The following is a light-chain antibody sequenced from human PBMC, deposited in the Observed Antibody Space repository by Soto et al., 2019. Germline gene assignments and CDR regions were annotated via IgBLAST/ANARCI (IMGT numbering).Light chain of an antibody. V-gene: IGKV3-15*01. CDR1: QSVSSN. Sequence: EIVMTQSPATLSVSPGERATLSCRASQSVSSNLAWYQQKPGQAPRLLIYGTSTRATGIHARFSGSGSGTEFTLPISPLQSEDFAVYYCRHYNNWPRTFVQGTKVEIK. CDR2: GTS. J-gene: IGKJ1*01. CDR3: RHYNNWPRT.